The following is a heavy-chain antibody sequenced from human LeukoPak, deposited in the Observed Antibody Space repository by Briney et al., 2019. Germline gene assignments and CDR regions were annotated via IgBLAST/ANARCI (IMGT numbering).Heavy chain of an antibody. CDR1: GFTFSSYA. Sequence: GGSLRLSCAASGFTFSSYAVSWVRQAPGKGLEWVSDISGSGGSTYYADSVKGRFTISRDNSKNTLYLQMNGLRAEDTDVYYCAKADNVEMATSCDYWGRGTLVTVSS. CDR2: ISGSGGST. CDR3: AKADNVEMATSCDY. V-gene: IGHV3-23*01. J-gene: IGHJ4*02. D-gene: IGHD5-24*01.